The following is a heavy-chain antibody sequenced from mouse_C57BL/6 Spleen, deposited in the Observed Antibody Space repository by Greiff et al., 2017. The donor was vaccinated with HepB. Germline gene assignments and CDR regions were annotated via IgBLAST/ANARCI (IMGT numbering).Heavy chain of an antibody. D-gene: IGHD1-1*01. V-gene: IGHV1-52*01. CDR1: GYTFTSYW. CDR3: ARGLYYYGREDWYFDV. Sequence: QVQLQQPGAELVRPGSSVKLSCKASGYTFTSYWMHWVKQRPIQGLEWIGNIDPSDSETHYNQKFKDKATLTVDKSSSTAYMQLSSLTSEDSAVYYCARGLYYYGREDWYFDVWGTGTTVTVSS. J-gene: IGHJ1*03. CDR2: IDPSDSET.